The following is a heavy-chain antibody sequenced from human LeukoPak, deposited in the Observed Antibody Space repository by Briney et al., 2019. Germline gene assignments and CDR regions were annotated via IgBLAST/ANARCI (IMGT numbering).Heavy chain of an antibody. Sequence: QPGGSLRLSCAASGFTFSNYWMTWVRQAPGKWLEWVANIKQDGIEKYYVDSMKGRFTISRDNAKNSLFLQMDSLSAEDTAVYYCARITTRYFDYWGQGTLVTVSS. CDR1: GFTFSNYW. J-gene: IGHJ4*02. CDR2: IKQDGIEK. D-gene: IGHD1-1*01. CDR3: ARITTRYFDY. V-gene: IGHV3-7*05.